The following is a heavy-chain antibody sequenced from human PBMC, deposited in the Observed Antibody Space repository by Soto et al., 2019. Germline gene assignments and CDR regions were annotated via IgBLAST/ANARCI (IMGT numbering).Heavy chain of an antibody. V-gene: IGHV6-1*01. CDR3: ARGGGIWFGELLSISRFDY. CDR2: TYYRSKWYN. CDR1: GASVSSNSAA. J-gene: IGHJ4*02. Sequence: SQTLSLTSAISGASVSSNSAAWNWIRQSPSRGLEWLGRTYYRSKWYNDYAVSVKSRITINPDTSKNQFSLQLNSVTPEDTAVYYCARGGGIWFGELLSISRFDYWGQGTLVTVSS. D-gene: IGHD3-10*01.